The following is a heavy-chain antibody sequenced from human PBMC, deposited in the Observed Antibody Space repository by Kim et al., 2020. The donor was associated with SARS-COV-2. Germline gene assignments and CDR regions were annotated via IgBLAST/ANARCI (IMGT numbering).Heavy chain of an antibody. J-gene: IGHJ3*01. D-gene: IGHD6-13*01. CDR3: ARDGYSDTWYTQSAFDV. V-gene: IGHV3-33*05. Sequence: GGSLRLSCAASGFTFNRYGIHWVRQAPGKGLQWVAMISSDGNKKNYEDSVKGRFAVSRDNSRKNLFLQMNSLRADDTAVYYCARDGYSDTWYTQSAFDVWGQGTTVTVSS. CDR1: GFTFNRYG. CDR2: ISSDGNKK.